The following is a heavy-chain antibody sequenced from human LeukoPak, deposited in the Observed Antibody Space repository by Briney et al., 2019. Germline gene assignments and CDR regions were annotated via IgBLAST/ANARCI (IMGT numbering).Heavy chain of an antibody. CDR1: GYTFTGYY. D-gene: IGHD2-15*01. Sequence: GASVKVSCKASGYTFTGYYMLWVRQAPGQGLEWMGWINPNSGGTNYAQKFQGRVTMTRDTSISTAYMELSRLRSDDTAVYYCASAPSGGNYYFDYWGQGTLVTVSS. CDR2: INPNSGGT. V-gene: IGHV1-2*02. J-gene: IGHJ4*02. CDR3: ASAPSGGNYYFDY.